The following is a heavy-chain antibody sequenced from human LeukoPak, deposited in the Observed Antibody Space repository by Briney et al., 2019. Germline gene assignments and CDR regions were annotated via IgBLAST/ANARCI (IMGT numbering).Heavy chain of an antibody. V-gene: IGHV4-34*01. CDR3: ARRGGYSYGYVVDY. J-gene: IGHJ4*02. CDR1: GGSFSGYY. CDR2: INHSGST. D-gene: IGHD5-18*01. Sequence: SETLSLTCAVYGGSFSGYYWSWIRQPPGKGLEWIGEINHSGSTNYNPSLKSRVTISVDASKNQFSLKLSSVTAADTAVYYCARRGGYSYGYVVDYWGQGTLVTVSS.